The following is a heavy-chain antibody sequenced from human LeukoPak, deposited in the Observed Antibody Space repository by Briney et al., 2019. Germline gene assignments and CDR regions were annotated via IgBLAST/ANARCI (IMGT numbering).Heavy chain of an antibody. J-gene: IGHJ4*02. V-gene: IGHV1-2*02. D-gene: IGHD6-13*01. CDR2: INPNSGGT. Sequence: GASVKVSCKASGYTFTGYYMHWVRQAPGQGLEWMGWINPNSGGTNYAQKFQGRVTMTRDTPISTAYMELSRLRSDDTAVYYCASSLGSSWLTTGFYFDYWGQGTLVTVSS. CDR3: ASSLGSSWLTTGFYFDY. CDR1: GYTFTGYY.